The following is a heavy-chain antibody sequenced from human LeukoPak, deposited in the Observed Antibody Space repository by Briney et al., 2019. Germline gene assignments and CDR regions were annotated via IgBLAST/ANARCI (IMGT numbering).Heavy chain of an antibody. D-gene: IGHD3-10*01. V-gene: IGHV4-39*02. CDR3: ARDFDFDYYGSGSYN. J-gene: IGHJ4*02. Sequence: SETLSLTCTVSGGSISSSPYYWGWIRQPPGKGLEWIGSIYYSGNTYYNASLKSQVSISIDTSKNQFSLKLTSVTAADTAVYYCARDFDFDYYGSGSYNWGQGTLVTVSS. CDR2: IYYSGNT. CDR1: GGSISSSPYY.